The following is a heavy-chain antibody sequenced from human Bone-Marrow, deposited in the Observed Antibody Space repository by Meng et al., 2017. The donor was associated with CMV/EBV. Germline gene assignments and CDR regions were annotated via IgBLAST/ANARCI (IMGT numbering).Heavy chain of an antibody. D-gene: IGHD6-13*01. V-gene: IGHV3-23*01. CDR3: AKDRSSSFYYFDY. CDR2: ISGGGGST. Sequence: GESLKISCAASGFTFSGSAMSWVRQAPGEGLEWVSTISGGGGSTYSADSVKGRFTISRDSSKNTVYLQMNTLRAEDTAIYYCAKDRSSSFYYFDYWGQGTLVTVSS. CDR1: GFTFSGSA. J-gene: IGHJ4*02.